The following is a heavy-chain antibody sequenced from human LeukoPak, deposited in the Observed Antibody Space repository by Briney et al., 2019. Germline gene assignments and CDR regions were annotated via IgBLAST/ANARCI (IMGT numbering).Heavy chain of an antibody. CDR3: ARVGIGYCSSTSCPNYY. J-gene: IGHJ4*02. CDR2: LSSSSSLI. CDR1: GYTFSSYS. Sequence: PGGALRLVCATSGYTFSSYSMMWVRQAPGKGRVGVSYLSSSSSLIYYADYVKGRFTICRDNAKDSLYLQMNSLRAEDTAVYYCARVGIGYCSSTSCPNYYWGQGTLVTVSS. D-gene: IGHD2-2*01. V-gene: IGHV3-48*01.